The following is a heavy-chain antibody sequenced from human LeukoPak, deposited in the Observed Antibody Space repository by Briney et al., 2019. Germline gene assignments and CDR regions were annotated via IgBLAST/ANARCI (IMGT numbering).Heavy chain of an antibody. Sequence: GASVKVSCKASGYTFTSYYMHWVRQAPGQGLERMGIINPSGGSTSYAQKFQGRVTMTRDTSTSTVFMQLSSLRSEDTAVYYCARAYYYGSGGMDVWGQGTTVTVSS. CDR3: ARAYYYGSGGMDV. CDR2: INPSGGST. V-gene: IGHV1-46*01. J-gene: IGHJ6*02. CDR1: GYTFTSYY. D-gene: IGHD3-10*01.